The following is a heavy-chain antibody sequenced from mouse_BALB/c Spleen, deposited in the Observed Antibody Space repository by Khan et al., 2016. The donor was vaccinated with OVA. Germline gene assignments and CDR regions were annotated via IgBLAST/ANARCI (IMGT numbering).Heavy chain of an antibody. CDR2: ILPGSGST. CDR1: GYTFSSYW. Sequence: QVQLKQSGAELLNPGASVRISCKSTGYTFSSYWIEWVKQRPGHGLEWIGEILPGSGSTNFNEKFKGKATFTADSSSNTVYMRLSSLTSEDSAVYYCTRWVSYFFDYWGQGTTLTVSS. CDR3: TRWVSYFFDY. V-gene: IGHV1-9*01. J-gene: IGHJ2*01.